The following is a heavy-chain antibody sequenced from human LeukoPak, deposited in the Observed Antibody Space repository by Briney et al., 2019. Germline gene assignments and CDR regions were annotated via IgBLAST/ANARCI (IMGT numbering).Heavy chain of an antibody. J-gene: IGHJ4*02. CDR2: ISGSGGST. CDR3: AKPLYSSGWYVVDY. V-gene: IGHV3-23*01. D-gene: IGHD6-19*01. Sequence: GGSLRLSCAASGFTFSSYAMSWVRQAPGKGLEWVSAISGSGGSTYYADSVKGRFTISRDNSKNTLYLQMNSLRAEDTAIYYCAKPLYSSGWYVVDYWGQGTLVTVSS. CDR1: GFTFSSYA.